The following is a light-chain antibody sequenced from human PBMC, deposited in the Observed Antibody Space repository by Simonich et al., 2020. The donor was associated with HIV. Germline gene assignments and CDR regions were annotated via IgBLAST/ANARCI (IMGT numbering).Light chain of an antibody. V-gene: IGKV3D-20*01. J-gene: IGKJ2*01. CDR2: DAS. CDR3: QQYGSSPQT. Sequence: EIVLTQSPATLSLSPGERTTLSCRASHSVSSYLAWYQQKPGLAPRLLIYDASSRATGIPDRFSGSGSGTDFTLTISRLEPEDFAVYYCQQYGSSPQTFGQGTKLEIK. CDR1: HSVSSY.